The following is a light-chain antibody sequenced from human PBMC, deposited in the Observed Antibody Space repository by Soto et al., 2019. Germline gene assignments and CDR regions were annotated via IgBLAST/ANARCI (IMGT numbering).Light chain of an antibody. V-gene: IGKV4-1*01. CDR3: QQYYTTPRT. J-gene: IGKJ1*01. Sequence: IGMTQSPDSLAVSLGERATINCKSSQIVLYSSNNENYIAWYQQKPGQSPKLLIYWASTRESGVPDRFSGGGSGTNFTLTISSLQAEDVAVYYCQQYYTTPRTFGQGTKVDIK. CDR1: QIVLYSSNNENY. CDR2: WAS.